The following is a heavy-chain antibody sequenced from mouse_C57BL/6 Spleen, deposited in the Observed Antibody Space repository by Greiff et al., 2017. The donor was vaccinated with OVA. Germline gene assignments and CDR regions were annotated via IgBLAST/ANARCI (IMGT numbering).Heavy chain of an antibody. J-gene: IGHJ2*01. V-gene: IGHV1-50*01. Sequence: QVQLQQPGAELVKPGASVKLSCKASGYTFTSYWMQWVKQRPGQGLEWIGEIDPSDSYTNYNQKFKGKATLTVDTSSSTAYMQLSSLTSEDSAVYYCARRGDYYGSSYVLFDYWGQGTTLTVSS. D-gene: IGHD1-1*01. CDR3: ARRGDYYGSSYVLFDY. CDR1: GYTFTSYW. CDR2: IDPSDSYT.